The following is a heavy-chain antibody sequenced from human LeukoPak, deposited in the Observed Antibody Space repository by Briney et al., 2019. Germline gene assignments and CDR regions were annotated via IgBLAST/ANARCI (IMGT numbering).Heavy chain of an antibody. D-gene: IGHD3-10*01. Sequence: GGSLRLSCAASGFTFSSYWMSRVRQAPGKGLEWVANIKQDGSEKYNVDSVKGRFTISRDNAKNSLYLQMNSLRAEDTAVYYCARGMSTVYYYFDYWGQGTLVTVSS. V-gene: IGHV3-7*01. CDR3: ARGMSTVYYYFDY. CDR1: GFTFSSYW. J-gene: IGHJ4*02. CDR2: IKQDGSEK.